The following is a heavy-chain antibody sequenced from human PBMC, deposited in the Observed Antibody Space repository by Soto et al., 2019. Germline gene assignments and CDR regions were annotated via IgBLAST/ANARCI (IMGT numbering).Heavy chain of an antibody. CDR2: IHPSGGGT. D-gene: IGHD2-21*02. CDR3: ARGGHIAVVTASFDN. V-gene: IGHV1-46*02. J-gene: IGHJ4*02. Sequence: QVQLVQSGAEVRKPGASVKVSCRPSGYTFNTYYLHWLRQAPGQALEWMGVIHPSGGGTTYAQKYLGRVTVTRDTSTTTVFMELSSLGYDDTAVYYCARGGHIAVVTASFDNWGQGTLVTVSS. CDR1: GYTFNTYY.